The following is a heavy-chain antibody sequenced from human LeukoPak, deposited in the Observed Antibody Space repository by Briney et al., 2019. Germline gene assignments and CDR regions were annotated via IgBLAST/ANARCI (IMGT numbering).Heavy chain of an antibody. J-gene: IGHJ4*02. CDR3: ARDRSGASDY. D-gene: IGHD1-26*01. CDR2: INPSGGST. V-gene: IGHV1-46*01. Sequence: ASVNVSCKASGYTFTSYYMHWVRQAPGQGLEWMGIINPSGGSTSYAQKFQGRVTMTRDTSISTAYMELSRLRSDDTAVYYCARDRSGASDYWGQGTLVTVSS. CDR1: GYTFTSYY.